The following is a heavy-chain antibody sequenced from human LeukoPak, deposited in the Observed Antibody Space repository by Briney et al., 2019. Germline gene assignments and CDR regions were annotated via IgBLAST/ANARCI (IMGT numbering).Heavy chain of an antibody. J-gene: IGHJ4*02. CDR1: GFTFSSYW. Sequence: GGSLRLSCAASGFTFSSYWMSWVRQAPGKGLEWVANIKQDGSEKYYVDFVKGRFTISRDNARNSLYLQMNSLGAEDTAVYYCARGLPTGTDYFDYWGQGTLVTVSS. CDR2: IKQDGSEK. V-gene: IGHV3-7*01. CDR3: ARGLPTGTDYFDY. D-gene: IGHD2-21*01.